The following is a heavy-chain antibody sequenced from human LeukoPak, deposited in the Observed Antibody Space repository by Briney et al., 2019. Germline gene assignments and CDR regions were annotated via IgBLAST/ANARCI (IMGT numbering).Heavy chain of an antibody. CDR1: GFTFSSYS. Sequence: GGSLRLSCAASGFTFSSYSMNWVRQAPGKGLELVSSISSSSSYIYYADSVKGRFTISRDNAKNSLYLQMNSLRAEDTAVYYCARDVPLLTVDAFDIWGQGTMVTVSS. J-gene: IGHJ3*02. CDR2: ISSSSSYI. V-gene: IGHV3-21*01. CDR3: ARDVPLLTVDAFDI. D-gene: IGHD2-21*02.